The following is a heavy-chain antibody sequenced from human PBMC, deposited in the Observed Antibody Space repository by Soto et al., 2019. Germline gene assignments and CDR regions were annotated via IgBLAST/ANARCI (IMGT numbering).Heavy chain of an antibody. J-gene: IGHJ6*02. Sequence: QVQLQESGPGLVTPSQTLSLTCTVSGGSISSDNYYWSWIRQHPGKGLEWIGYIYYSGSTYYNPSLKSRVIISVDTSKKQFSLKLSSVTAADTAVYYCAREAYHYGWDVWGQGTTVTVSS. V-gene: IGHV4-31*03. CDR2: IYYSGST. CDR1: GGSISSDNYY. CDR3: AREAYHYGWDV.